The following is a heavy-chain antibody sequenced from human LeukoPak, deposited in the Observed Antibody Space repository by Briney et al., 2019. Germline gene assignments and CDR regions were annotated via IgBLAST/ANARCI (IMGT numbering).Heavy chain of an antibody. CDR1: GGSLSSNNW. V-gene: IGHV4-4*02. D-gene: IGHD6-6*01. CDR3: ARVGSSAGVDY. J-gene: IGHJ4*02. CDR2: IFHSGST. Sequence: PSETLSLTCAVSGGSLSSNNWWSWVRPPPGKGLEWIGEIFHSGSTNYNPSLKSRVTISVDKSKNQFSLKLSSVTAADTAVYYCARVGSSAGVDYWGQGTLVTVSS.